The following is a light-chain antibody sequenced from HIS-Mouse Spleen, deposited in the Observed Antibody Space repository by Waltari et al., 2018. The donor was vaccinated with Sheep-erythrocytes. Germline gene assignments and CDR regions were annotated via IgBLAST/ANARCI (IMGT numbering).Light chain of an antibody. V-gene: IGLV2-11*01. CDR2: DVR. J-gene: IGLJ1*01. CDR3: CSYAGSYNHV. Sequence: QSALTQPRSVSGSPGQSVPISCTGTSSDVGGYNYVSWYQTHPGKAPKLMIYDVRKRPSWVPDRFSGSKSGNTASLTISGLQAEDEADYYCCSYAGSYNHVFATGTKVTVL. CDR1: SSDVGGYNY.